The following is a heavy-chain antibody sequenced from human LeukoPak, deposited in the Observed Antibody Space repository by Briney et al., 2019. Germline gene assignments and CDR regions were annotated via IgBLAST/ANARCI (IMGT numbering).Heavy chain of an antibody. CDR1: GFTFSSYG. Sequence: PGRSLRLSCAASGFTFSSYGMHWVRQAPGKGLEWVAVISYDGSNKYYADPVKGRFTISRDNSKNTLYLQMNSLRAEDTAVYYCASQGAYDSSGYSPDYWGQGTLVTVSS. CDR3: ASQGAYDSSGYSPDY. CDR2: ISYDGSNK. D-gene: IGHD3-22*01. V-gene: IGHV3-30*03. J-gene: IGHJ4*02.